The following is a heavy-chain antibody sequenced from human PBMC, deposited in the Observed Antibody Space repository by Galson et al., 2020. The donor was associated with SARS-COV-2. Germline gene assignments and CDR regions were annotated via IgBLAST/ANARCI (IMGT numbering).Heavy chain of an antibody. CDR3: ARDRAVTTKAHSALWDY. Sequence: KIGESLKISCAASGFTFSDYYMSWIRQAPGKGLEWVSYISSSSSYTNYADSVKGRFTISRDNAKNSLYLQMNSLRAEDMAVYYCARDRAVTTKAHSALWDYWGQGTLVTVSS. J-gene: IGHJ4*02. CDR2: ISSSSSYT. V-gene: IGHV3-11*06. D-gene: IGHD4-17*01. CDR1: GFTFSDYY.